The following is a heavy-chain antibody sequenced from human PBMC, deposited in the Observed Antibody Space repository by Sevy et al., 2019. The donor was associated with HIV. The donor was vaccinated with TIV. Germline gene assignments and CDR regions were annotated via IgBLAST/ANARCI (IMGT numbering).Heavy chain of an antibody. D-gene: IGHD6-13*01. CDR3: ARGDGTGGCFAY. V-gene: IGHV1-46*03. CDR1: GYTFTNHY. CDR2: INPSGGST. Sequence: ASVKVSCKASGYTFTNHYIHWVRQAPGQGPEWMGVINPSGGSTYYAHKFQGRVTMTRKTSTRTVYMELSSLRSDDTAVYYRARGDGTGGCFAYWGQGTLVTVSS. J-gene: IGHJ4*02.